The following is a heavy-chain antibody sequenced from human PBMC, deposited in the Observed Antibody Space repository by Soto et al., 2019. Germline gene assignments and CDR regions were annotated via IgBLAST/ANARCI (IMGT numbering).Heavy chain of an antibody. D-gene: IGHD6-19*01. CDR2: INSDGSTT. V-gene: IGHV3-74*01. Sequence: EVQLVESGGGLVQPGGSLRLSCAATGFTFSTYWVHWVRQAPGKGLVWVSRINSDGSTTNYADSVKGRFTISRDNAKNTLYLQMKSLRAEDTAVYYCARGGGNSDWYSAFDIWGQGTMVTVSS. CDR1: GFTFSTYW. J-gene: IGHJ3*02. CDR3: ARGGGNSDWYSAFDI.